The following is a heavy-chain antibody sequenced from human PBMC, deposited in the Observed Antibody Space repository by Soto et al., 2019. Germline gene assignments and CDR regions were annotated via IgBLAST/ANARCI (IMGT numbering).Heavy chain of an antibody. D-gene: IGHD5-12*01. Sequence: ASVKVSCKASGGTFSSYTISWVRQAPGQGLEWMGRIIPILGIANYAQKFQGRVTITADKSTSTAYMELSSLRSEDTAVYYCARVLGPDIVATSNWFDPWGQGTPVTVSS. J-gene: IGHJ5*02. CDR1: GGTFSSYT. V-gene: IGHV1-69*02. CDR2: IIPILGIA. CDR3: ARVLGPDIVATSNWFDP.